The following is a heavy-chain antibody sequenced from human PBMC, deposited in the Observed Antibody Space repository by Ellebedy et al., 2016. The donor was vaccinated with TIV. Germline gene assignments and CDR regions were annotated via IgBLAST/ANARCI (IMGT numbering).Heavy chain of an antibody. J-gene: IGHJ5*02. CDR2: INPNSGGT. V-gene: IGHV1-2*02. CDR3: ARERVMISWFDP. Sequence: ASVKVSCKASGYTFTGYYLHWVRQAPGEGLEWMGWINPNSGGTKSAQKFQGRVTMTTDTSISTAYMELSRLRSEDTAVYYCARERVMISWFDPWGQGTLVNVPS. CDR1: GYTFTGYY. D-gene: IGHD3-10*01.